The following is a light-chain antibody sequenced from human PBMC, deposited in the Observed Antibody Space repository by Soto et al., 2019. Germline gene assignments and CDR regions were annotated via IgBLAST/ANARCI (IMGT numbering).Light chain of an antibody. CDR3: AAWDDSLNGVI. CDR1: SSNIGSHT. V-gene: IGLV1-44*01. Sequence: QSVLTQPPSASGTPGQRITISCSGSSSNIGSHTVNWHQQVPGTAPKLLIYSNNERPSGVPVRFSGSKSGTSASLAISGLQSGDEADYYCAAWDDSLNGVIFGGGTKVTVL. J-gene: IGLJ2*01. CDR2: SNN.